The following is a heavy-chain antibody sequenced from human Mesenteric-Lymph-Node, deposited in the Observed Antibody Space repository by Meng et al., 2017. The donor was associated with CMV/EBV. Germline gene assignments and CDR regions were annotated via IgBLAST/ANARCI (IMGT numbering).Heavy chain of an antibody. CDR3: ARAPTYYYDTWGYWNDY. V-gene: IGHV4-34*01. CDR2: INHSGTT. Sequence: GSFNGYYWSWIRQPPGKGLEWIGDINHSGTTNYNPSLKSRVTTSIDTSKNQFSLNLTSVTAADTAVYYCARAPTYYYDTWGYWNDYWGQGTLVTVSS. J-gene: IGHJ4*01. CDR1: GSFNGYY. D-gene: IGHD3-22*01.